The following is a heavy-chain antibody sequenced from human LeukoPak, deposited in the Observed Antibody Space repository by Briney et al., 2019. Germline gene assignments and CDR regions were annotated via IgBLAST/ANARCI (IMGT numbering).Heavy chain of an antibody. J-gene: IGHJ6*02. D-gene: IGHD3-10*01. V-gene: IGHV1-8*01. CDR1: GYTFTSYD. Sequence: ASVKVSCKASGYTFTSYDINWVRQATGQGFEWMGWMNPNSGNTGYAQKFQGRVTMTRNTSISTAYMELSSLRSEDTAVYYCARGTYYYGSGSYYNSYGMDVWGQGTTVTVSS. CDR2: MNPNSGNT. CDR3: ARGTYYYGSGSYYNSYGMDV.